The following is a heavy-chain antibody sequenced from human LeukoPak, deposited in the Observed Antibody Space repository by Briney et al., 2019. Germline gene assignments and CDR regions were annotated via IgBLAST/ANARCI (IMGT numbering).Heavy chain of an antibody. D-gene: IGHD2-8*01. CDR2: ISSTSSTI. V-gene: IGHV3-48*01. CDR1: GFTFYSYT. Sequence: GGSLRLSCAASGFTFYSYTINWVRQAPGKRLEWVSYISSTSSTIYYADSVKGRFTISRDNAKNSLYLQMNSLRAEDTAVYYCARANGDYWGQGTLVTVSS. J-gene: IGHJ4*02. CDR3: ARANGDY.